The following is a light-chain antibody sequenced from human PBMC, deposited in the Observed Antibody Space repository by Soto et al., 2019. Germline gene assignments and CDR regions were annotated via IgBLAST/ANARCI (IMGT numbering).Light chain of an antibody. Sequence: DIQMTQSPSTLSASLGDRVTITCRASQSITNRLAWHQQKPGKAPQVLIFDASNLERGVPSRFSGSGSGTEFSLTITSLQPDDFATYYCQHYGGLWTFGQGTKVDI. CDR1: QSITNR. CDR2: DAS. V-gene: IGKV1-5*01. J-gene: IGKJ1*01. CDR3: QHYGGLWT.